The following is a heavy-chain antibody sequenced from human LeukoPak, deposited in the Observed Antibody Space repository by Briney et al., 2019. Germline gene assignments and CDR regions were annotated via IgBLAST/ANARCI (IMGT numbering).Heavy chain of an antibody. CDR2: IYTSGST. D-gene: IGHD5-18*01. CDR1: GGSISSGSYY. V-gene: IGHV4-61*02. Sequence: TASXXXSLTCTVSGGSISSGSYYWSWIRQPAGKGLEWIGRIYTSGSTNYNPSLKSRVTISVDTSKNQFSLKLSSVTAADTAVYYCARASWIQLWLFDYWGQGTLVTVSS. CDR3: ARASWIQLWLFDY. J-gene: IGHJ4*02.